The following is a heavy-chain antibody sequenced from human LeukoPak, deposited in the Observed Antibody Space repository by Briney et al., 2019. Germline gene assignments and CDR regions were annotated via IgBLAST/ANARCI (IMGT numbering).Heavy chain of an antibody. V-gene: IGHV4-38-2*02. Sequence: SETLSLTCTVSGYFISSGYYWGWIRQSPGKGLEWIGSIYHSGSTYYNPSLKSRVTISMDTTKNQFSLKLTSVTAADTAVYYCAGKYYYDSSGYFYVDWWGQGTLVTVSS. D-gene: IGHD3-22*01. CDR2: IYHSGST. J-gene: IGHJ4*02. CDR3: AGKYYYDSSGYFYVDW. CDR1: GYFISSGYY.